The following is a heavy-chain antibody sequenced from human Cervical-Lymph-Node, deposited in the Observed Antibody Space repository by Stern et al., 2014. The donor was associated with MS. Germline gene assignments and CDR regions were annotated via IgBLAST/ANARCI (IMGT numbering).Heavy chain of an antibody. Sequence: VQLVESGGGVVQPGTSLRLSCAASGFSFSDYGIHWVRQAPGKALEWVAVISYDGTHKYYADSLKCRVTISRDNSKNTLSLQMSSLRSDDTAVYYCAKDLGGNAFDYWGQGTLVTVSS. CDR1: GFSFSDYG. D-gene: IGHD4-23*01. CDR3: AKDLGGNAFDY. CDR2: ISYDGTHK. V-gene: IGHV3-30*18. J-gene: IGHJ4*02.